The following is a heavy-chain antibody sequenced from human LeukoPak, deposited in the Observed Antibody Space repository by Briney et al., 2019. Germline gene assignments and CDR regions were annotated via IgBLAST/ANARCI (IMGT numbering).Heavy chain of an antibody. Sequence: GASVKVSCTASGGSFSKYAISWVRQAPGQGLEWMGGIIPLFGTAAYEQKFQGRVTITADESTSTASMELRSLRSEDTAVYFCVTGTVYHYCYGMDVWGQGTAVTVSS. CDR2: IIPLFGTA. D-gene: IGHD4-11*01. V-gene: IGHV1-69*13. CDR1: GGSFSKYA. CDR3: VTGTVYHYCYGMDV. J-gene: IGHJ6*02.